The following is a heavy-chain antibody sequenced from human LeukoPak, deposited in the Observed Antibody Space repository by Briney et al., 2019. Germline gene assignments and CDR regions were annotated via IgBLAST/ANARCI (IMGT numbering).Heavy chain of an antibody. CDR3: ARDPSSTDSSPLSDY. D-gene: IGHD3-22*01. J-gene: IGHJ4*02. V-gene: IGHV1-2*02. CDR1: GYTFTAYY. Sequence: ASVDVSSTASGYTFTAYYIHWVRQAPGQGLEWMGWINSNNGGTNYVQKFQGRVTMTRDTSISTAYMELSRLRSDDTAVYYCARDPSSTDSSPLSDYWGQGTLVTVSS. CDR2: INSNNGGT.